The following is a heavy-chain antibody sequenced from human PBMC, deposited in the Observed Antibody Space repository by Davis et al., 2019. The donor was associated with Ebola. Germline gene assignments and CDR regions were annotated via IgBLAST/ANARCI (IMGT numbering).Heavy chain of an antibody. CDR1: GFTFSSYW. V-gene: IGHV3-7*03. Sequence: GESLKISCAASGFTFSSYWMSWVRQAPGKGLEWVANIRQDGSEKYYVDSVKGRFTISRDNAKNSLYLQVNSLRAEDTAVYHCAKLTSGDANFWSGYSPHYFDYWGQGTLVTVPS. D-gene: IGHD3-3*01. CDR2: IRQDGSEK. CDR3: AKLTSGDANFWSGYSPHYFDY. J-gene: IGHJ4*02.